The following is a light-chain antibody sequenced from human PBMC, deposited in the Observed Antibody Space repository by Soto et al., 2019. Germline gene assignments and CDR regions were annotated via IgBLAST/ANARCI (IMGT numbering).Light chain of an antibody. Sequence: DIQMTQSPSTLSASVGDRVTITCRASQSISSWLAWYQQKPGKAPKLLIYDASSLESGVPSRFSGSGSGTEFTLTISSLQPDDFATYYCQQYNIWWTFGQGTKVEI. V-gene: IGKV1-5*01. CDR3: QQYNIWWT. CDR2: DAS. CDR1: QSISSW. J-gene: IGKJ1*01.